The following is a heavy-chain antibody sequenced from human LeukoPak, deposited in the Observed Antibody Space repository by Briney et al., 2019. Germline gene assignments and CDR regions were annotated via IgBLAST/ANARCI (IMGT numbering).Heavy chain of an antibody. D-gene: IGHD3-9*01. V-gene: IGHV4-34*01. CDR1: GGSFSGYY. CDR3: ARVGILTGAIDY. CDR2: INHSGST. Sequence: SETLSLTCAVYGGSFSGYYWSWIRRPPGKGLEWIGEINHSGSTNYNPSLKSRVTISVDTSKNQFSLKLSSVTAADTAVYYCARVGILTGAIDYWGQGTLVTVSS. J-gene: IGHJ4*02.